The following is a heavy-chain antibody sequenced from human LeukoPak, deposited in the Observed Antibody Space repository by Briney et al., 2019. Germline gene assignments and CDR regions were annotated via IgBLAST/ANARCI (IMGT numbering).Heavy chain of an antibody. CDR3: ARVPNWDNIGSYQYGMDV. J-gene: IGHJ6*02. CDR1: GGSISPYS. Sequence: SETMSLTWAVSGGSISPYSWNWVRQPAGKGLEWMGNIYYTGRTNYNTSFKSGVTISVDKSKNQVSLDLSSVTAADTAVYYCARVPNWDNIGSYQYGMDVWGQGTTVTVSS. CDR2: IYYTGRT. V-gene: IGHV4-59*01. D-gene: IGHD1/OR15-1a*01.